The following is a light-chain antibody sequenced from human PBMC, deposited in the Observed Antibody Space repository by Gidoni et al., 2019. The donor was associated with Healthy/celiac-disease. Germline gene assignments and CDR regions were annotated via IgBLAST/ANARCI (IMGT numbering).Light chain of an antibody. CDR3: QQYNSYSPAT. J-gene: IGKJ1*01. CDR2: KAS. CDR1: QSISSW. V-gene: IGKV1-5*03. Sequence: DIQMTQSPSTLYASVGDRVTITCRASQSISSWLAWYQQKQGKAPKLLIYKASSLESGVPSRFSGSGSGTEFTLTISSLQPDDFATYYCQQYNSYSPATFAQXTKVEIK.